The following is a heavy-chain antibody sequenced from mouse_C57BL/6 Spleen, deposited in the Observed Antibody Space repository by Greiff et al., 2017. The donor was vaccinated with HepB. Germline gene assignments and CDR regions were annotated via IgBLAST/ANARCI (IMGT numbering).Heavy chain of an antibody. J-gene: IGHJ3*01. CDR3: ARKGYDYGLFAY. D-gene: IGHD2-4*01. V-gene: IGHV1-55*01. Sequence: QVQLQQPGAELVKPGASVKMSCKASGYTFTSYWITWVKQRPGQGLEWIGDIYPGSGSTNYNEKFKSKATLTVDTSSSTAYMQLSSLTSEDSAVYYCARKGYDYGLFAYWGQGTLVTVSA. CDR2: IYPGSGST. CDR1: GYTFTSYW.